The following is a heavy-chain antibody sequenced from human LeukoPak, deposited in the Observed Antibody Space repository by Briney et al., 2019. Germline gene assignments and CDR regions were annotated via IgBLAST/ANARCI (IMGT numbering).Heavy chain of an antibody. J-gene: IGHJ6*02. CDR2: IIPILGIA. V-gene: IGHV1-69*04. CDR3: ARKAYTCSGGSCSRGYSYGYLDYGMDV. D-gene: IGHD2-15*01. Sequence: SVKVSCKASGGTFSSYAISWVRQAPGQGLEWMGRIIPILGIANYAQKFQGRVTITADKSTSTAYMELSSLRSEDTAVYYCARKAYTCSGGSCSRGYSYGYLDYGMDVWGQGTTVTVSS. CDR1: GGTFSSYA.